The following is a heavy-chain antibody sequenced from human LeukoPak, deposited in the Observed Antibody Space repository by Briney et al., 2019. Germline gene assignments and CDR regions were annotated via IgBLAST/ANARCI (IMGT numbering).Heavy chain of an antibody. Sequence: SGPTLVNPTQTLTLTCTFSGFSLSTSGMRVSWIRQPPGKALEWLARIDWGDDKFYSTSLKTRLTISKDTSKNQVVLTMTNMDPVDTATYYCARMMDSSSWYYFDYWGQGTLVTVSS. V-gene: IGHV2-70*04. CDR1: GFSLSTSGMR. CDR2: IDWGDDK. D-gene: IGHD6-13*01. CDR3: ARMMDSSSWYYFDY. J-gene: IGHJ4*02.